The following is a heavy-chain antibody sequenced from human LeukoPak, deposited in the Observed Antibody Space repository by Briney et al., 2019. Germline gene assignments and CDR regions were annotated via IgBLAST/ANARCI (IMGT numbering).Heavy chain of an antibody. J-gene: IGHJ3*02. D-gene: IGHD4-23*01. CDR2: IYYSGST. Sequence: PSETLSLTCTVSGGSISSGGYYWSWIRQHPGKGLEWIGYIYYSGSTYYNPSLKSRVTISVDTSKNQFSLKLSSVTAADTAVYYCANVYGGNPDAFDIWGQGTMVTVSS. CDR1: GGSISSGGYY. CDR3: ANVYGGNPDAFDI. V-gene: IGHV4-31*03.